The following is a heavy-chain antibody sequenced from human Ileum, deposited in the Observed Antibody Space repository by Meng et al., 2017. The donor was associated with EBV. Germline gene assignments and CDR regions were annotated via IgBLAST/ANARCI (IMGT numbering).Heavy chain of an antibody. CDR2: IYYTGST. V-gene: IGHV4-61*01. CDR1: GGSVTSGSYY. CDR3: ARDSSSSAYSPFDY. Sequence: LQESGPGLVKPSETPSLTCTVSGGSVTSGSYYWSWIRQPPGEGLEWIGYIYYTGSTNYNPSLKSRVTISVDTSKNQFSLNLTSVTAADTAVYYCARDSSSSAYSPFDYWGQGTLVTVSS. J-gene: IGHJ4*02. D-gene: IGHD3-22*01.